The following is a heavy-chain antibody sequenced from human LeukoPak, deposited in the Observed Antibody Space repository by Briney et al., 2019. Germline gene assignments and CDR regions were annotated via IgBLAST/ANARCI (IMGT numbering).Heavy chain of an antibody. CDR1: GYTFIDYY. CDR3: ARHDNDDDFDY. D-gene: IGHD3-16*01. CDR2: INMYTANP. J-gene: IGHJ4*02. Sequence: ASVKVSCKASGYTFIDYYIHWVRQAPGQGLEWMGWINMYTANPAYAQGFTERFVFSLDTSVTTAYLQISNLKTEDTAVYYCARHDNDDDFDYWGQGTLVTVSS. V-gene: IGHV7-4-1*02.